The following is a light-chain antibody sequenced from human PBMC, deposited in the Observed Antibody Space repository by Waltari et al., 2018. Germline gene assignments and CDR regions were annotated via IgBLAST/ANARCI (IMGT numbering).Light chain of an antibody. CDR2: VAS. CDR1: QRGYNF. Sequence: EVVLTHSPATLSLSSGERATLSCRASQRGYNFLAWSQPKPGQAPRLLIYVASQMATGIPARFSGSGSWTDFTLTISSLEPEDVAVYYCQQRANWPPLTFGGGTKVEIK. V-gene: IGKV3-11*01. CDR3: QQRANWPPLT. J-gene: IGKJ4*01.